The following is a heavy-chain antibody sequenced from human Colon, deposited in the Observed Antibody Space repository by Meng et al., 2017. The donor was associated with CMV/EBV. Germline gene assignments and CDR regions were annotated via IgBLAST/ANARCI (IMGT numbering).Heavy chain of an antibody. V-gene: IGHV1-8*01. D-gene: IGHD2-15*01. Sequence: ASVKVSCKASGYPFTNYNINWVRQATGQGPEWMGWMNPNSGETGFGQKFQGRITMTRDTSISTAYLELSSLKSEDTALYFCAVIVPATDYSYGTDVWGQGTTVTVSS. CDR2: MNPNSGET. J-gene: IGHJ6*02. CDR3: AVIVPATDYSYGTDV. CDR1: GYPFTNYN.